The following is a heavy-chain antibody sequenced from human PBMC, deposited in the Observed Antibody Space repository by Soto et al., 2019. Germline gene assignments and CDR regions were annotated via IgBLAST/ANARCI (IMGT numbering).Heavy chain of an antibody. V-gene: IGHV1-69*17. CDR2: VIPIFSFV. CDR3: ARGRALFGVLNFDS. D-gene: IGHD3-3*01. J-gene: IGHJ4*02. Sequence: QVXLVQSXAEXXXPGSSVKVSCKASGGTFINYAVAWXXXXXXQGLEWLGGVIPIFSFVNYAQKVRXXVXXXXXXXXXXXXXXXXXXXPEDTAVYYCARGRALFGVLNFDSWGQGTLVTVSS. CDR1: GGTFINYA.